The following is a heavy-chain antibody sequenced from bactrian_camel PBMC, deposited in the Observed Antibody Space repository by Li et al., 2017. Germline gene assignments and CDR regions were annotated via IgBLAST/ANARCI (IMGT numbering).Heavy chain of an antibody. CDR2: VDSDGGT. CDR1: GYTYSSYC. J-gene: IGHJ4*01. V-gene: IGHV3S9*01. D-gene: IGHD3*01. Sequence: HVQLVESGGGLVQPGGSLKLSCAASGYTYSSYCMGWYRQVLGKEREFVSEVDSDGGTGYADSVKGRFTISRDNAKNTVYLQMNNLKTEDTAMYYCTKELGGQAGQGTQVTVS.